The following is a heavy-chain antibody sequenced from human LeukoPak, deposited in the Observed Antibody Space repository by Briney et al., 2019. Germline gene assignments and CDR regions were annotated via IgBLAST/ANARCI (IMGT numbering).Heavy chain of an antibody. J-gene: IGHJ3*02. D-gene: IGHD3-22*01. V-gene: IGHV4-59*01. CDR3: ARVGNYYDSSGNFAFDI. Sequence: SETLSLTCTVSGGSISSSYWSWIRQPPGKGLEWIGYIYYSGNTNYNPSLKSRVTISVDTSKNQFSLTLSSVTAADTAVYYCARVGNYYDSSGNFAFDIWGQGTMVTVSS. CDR1: GGSISSSY. CDR2: IYYSGNT.